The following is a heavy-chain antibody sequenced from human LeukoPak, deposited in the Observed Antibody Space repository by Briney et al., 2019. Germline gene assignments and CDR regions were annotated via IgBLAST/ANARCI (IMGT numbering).Heavy chain of an antibody. CDR2: IYHSGST. CDR3: ARDLVDTAMAYGNYYYGMDV. V-gene: IGHV4-4*02. Sequence: SETLSLTCAVSGGSISSSNRWSWVRQPPGKGLEWIGEIYHSGSTNYNPSLKSRVTISVDKSKNQFSLKLSSVTAADTAVYYCARDLVDTAMAYGNYYYGMDVWGQGTTVTVSS. J-gene: IGHJ6*02. D-gene: IGHD5-18*01. CDR1: GGSISSSNR.